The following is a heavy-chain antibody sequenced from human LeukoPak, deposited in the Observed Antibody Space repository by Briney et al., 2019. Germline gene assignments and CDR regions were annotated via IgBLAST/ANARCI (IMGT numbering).Heavy chain of an antibody. CDR2: ISGGGAGT. D-gene: IGHD6-13*01. CDR3: AKAASSSWPSYYYGMDV. Sequence: GGSLRLSCAASGLSFGFYAMSWVRQAPGKGLEWVSSISGGGAGTYYADSVRGRFTISRDNSKNTLYLQMDSLRAEDTALYYCAKAASSSWPSYYYGMDVWGQGTTVTVSS. V-gene: IGHV3-23*01. CDR1: GLSFGFYA. J-gene: IGHJ6*02.